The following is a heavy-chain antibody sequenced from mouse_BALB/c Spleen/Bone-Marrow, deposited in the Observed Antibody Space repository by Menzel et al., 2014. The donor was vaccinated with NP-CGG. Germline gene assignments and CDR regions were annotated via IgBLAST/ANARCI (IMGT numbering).Heavy chain of an antibody. CDR1: GYTFTSSW. Sequence: VQLQQSGSVLVRPGASVKLSCKASGYTFTSSWMHRAKQRPGQGLEWIGEIHPNSGNTNYNEKFKGKATLTVDTSSSTAYVDLSSLTSEDSAVYYCARELGRGYYFDYWGQGTTLTVSS. CDR3: ARELGRGYYFDY. CDR2: IHPNSGNT. V-gene: IGHV1S130*01. J-gene: IGHJ2*01. D-gene: IGHD4-1*01.